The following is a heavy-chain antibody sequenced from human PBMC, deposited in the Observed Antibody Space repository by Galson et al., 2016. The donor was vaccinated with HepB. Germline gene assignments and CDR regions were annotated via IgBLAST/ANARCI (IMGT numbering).Heavy chain of an antibody. CDR3: ASWRGTKGDWSGPLDY. J-gene: IGHJ4*02. Sequence: SVKVSCKASGYIFTTYPMHWVRQAPGQRLEWMGWINTGNGHTEYSQKFQGRVTITTDTSASTAYMELSSPRSEDTALYYCASWRGTKGDWSGPLDYWGQGSLVTVSS. CDR2: INTGNGHT. CDR1: GYIFTTYP. V-gene: IGHV1-3*04. D-gene: IGHD3-9*01.